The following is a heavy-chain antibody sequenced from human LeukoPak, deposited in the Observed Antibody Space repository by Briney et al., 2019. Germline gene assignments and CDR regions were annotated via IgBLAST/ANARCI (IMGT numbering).Heavy chain of an antibody. D-gene: IGHD2-2*01. CDR2: INPNSGGT. V-gene: IGHV1-2*02. CDR1: GYTFTGYY. Sequence: ASVKVSCKASGYTFTGYYMHWVRQAPGQGLEWMGWINPNSGGTNYAQEFQGRVTMTRDTSISTAYMELSRLRSDDTAVYYCARAGLNCSSTSCYFFNWYFDLWGRGTLVTVSS. J-gene: IGHJ2*01. CDR3: ARAGLNCSSTSCYFFNWYFDL.